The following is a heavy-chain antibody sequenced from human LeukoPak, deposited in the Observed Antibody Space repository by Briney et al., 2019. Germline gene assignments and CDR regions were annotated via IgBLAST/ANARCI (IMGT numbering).Heavy chain of an antibody. CDR2: ISSSGSTI. Sequence: GSLRLSCAASGFTFSSYEMNWVRQAPGKGLEWVSYISSSGSTIYYADSVKGRFTISRDNANNSLYLQMNSLRAEDTAVYYCAREQYYYDSSGCVDYWGQGTLVTVSS. D-gene: IGHD3-22*01. V-gene: IGHV3-48*03. CDR1: GFTFSSYE. J-gene: IGHJ4*02. CDR3: AREQYYYDSSGCVDY.